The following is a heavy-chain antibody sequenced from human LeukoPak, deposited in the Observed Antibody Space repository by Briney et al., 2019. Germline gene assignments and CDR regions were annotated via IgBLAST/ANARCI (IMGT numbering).Heavy chain of an antibody. CDR3: ARIVAGGAFDI. CDR2: ISDSSGYT. J-gene: IGHJ3*02. V-gene: IGHV3-11*06. Sequence: PGGSLRLSCAASGFTFSDYYMSWIRQAPGKGLEWVSYISDSSGYTNYADSVKGRFTISRDNAKNSLYLQMNSLRAEDTAVYYCARIVAGGAFDIWGQGTMVTVSS. D-gene: IGHD1-26*01. CDR1: GFTFSDYY.